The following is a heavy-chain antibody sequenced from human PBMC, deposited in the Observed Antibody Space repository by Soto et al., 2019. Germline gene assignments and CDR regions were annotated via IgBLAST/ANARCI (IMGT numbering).Heavy chain of an antibody. CDR1: CGSSSCSGYF. CDR3: ASVNVVPAAIGLDP. D-gene: IGHD2-2*02. CDR2: IYYSGST. V-gene: IGHV4-39*01. J-gene: IGHJ5*02. Sequence: SETLSRTSTCSCGSSSCSGYFLGEMHHAPGKGLEGIGSIYYSGSTYYNPSLKSRVTISVDTSKNQFSLKLSPVTAADTAVYYCASVNVVPAAIGLDPWGQGTLVTVSS.